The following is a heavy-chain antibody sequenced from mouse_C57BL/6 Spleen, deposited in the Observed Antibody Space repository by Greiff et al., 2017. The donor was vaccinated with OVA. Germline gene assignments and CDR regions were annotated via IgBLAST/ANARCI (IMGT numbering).Heavy chain of an antibody. J-gene: IGHJ1*03. CDR1: GYSFTSGYD. V-gene: IGHV3-1*01. CDR3: ARRGAYYSTLYFDD. D-gene: IGHD2-5*01. CDR2: ISYSGST. Sequence: EVHLVESGPGMVKPSQSLSLTCTVTGYSFTSGYDWHWIRHFPGNKLERMGYISYSGSTNYNPHLKSRISLTQDTSKNTFFLKLNTVTTEDTATYSCARRGAYYSTLYFDDWGTGTTVTVSS.